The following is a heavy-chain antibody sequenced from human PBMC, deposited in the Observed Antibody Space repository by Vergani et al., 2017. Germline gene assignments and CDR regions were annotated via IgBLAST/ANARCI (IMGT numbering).Heavy chain of an antibody. CDR2: IYTSGST. V-gene: IGHV4-61*02. J-gene: IGHJ5*02. CDR3: ARDFSHLSSVHPDP. Sequence: QVQLQESGPGLMKPSQTLSLTCTVSGDSIFSGNYYWSWIRQPAGKGLEWIGRIYTSGSTNYNPSLKSRVTISVDTSKNQFSLKLSSVTAADTAVYYCARDFSHLSSVHPDPWGQGTLVTVSS. D-gene: IGHD1-1*01. CDR1: GDSIFSGNYY.